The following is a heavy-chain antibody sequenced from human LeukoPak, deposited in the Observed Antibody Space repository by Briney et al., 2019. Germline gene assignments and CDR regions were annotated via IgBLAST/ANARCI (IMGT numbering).Heavy chain of an antibody. CDR1: GYSFTSYW. CDR2: IYPGDSDT. J-gene: IGHJ4*02. CDR3: ARLRGVLRYFDWPPGVFDY. V-gene: IGHV5-51*01. D-gene: IGHD3-9*01. Sequence: GESLKISCKGSGYSFTSYWIGWVRQMPGKGLEWMGIIYPGDSDTRYSPSFQGQVIISADKSISTAYLQWSSLKASDTAMYYCARLRGVLRYFDWPPGVFDYWGQGTLVTVSS.